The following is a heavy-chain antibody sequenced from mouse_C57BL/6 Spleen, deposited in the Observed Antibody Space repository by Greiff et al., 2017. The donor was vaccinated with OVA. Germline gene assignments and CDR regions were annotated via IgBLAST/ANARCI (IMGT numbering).Heavy chain of an antibody. CDR1: GYTFTDYE. J-gene: IGHJ2*01. V-gene: IGHV1-15*01. CDR3: TRDYGSSYPYYFDY. D-gene: IGHD1-1*01. CDR2: IDPETGGT. Sequence: QVQLQQSGAELVRPGASVTPSCKASGYTFTDYEMHWVKQTPVHGLEWIGAIDPETGGTAYNQKFKGKAILTADKSSSTAYMELRSLTSEDSAVYYCTRDYGSSYPYYFDYWGQGTTLTVSS.